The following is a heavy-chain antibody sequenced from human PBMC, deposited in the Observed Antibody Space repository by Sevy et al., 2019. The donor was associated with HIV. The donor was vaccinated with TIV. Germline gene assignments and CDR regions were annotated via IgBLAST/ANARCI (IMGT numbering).Heavy chain of an antibody. CDR3: ARWGYNYDSSGYYG. Sequence: GGSLRLSCAASGFTFSSYAMHWIRQAPGKGLEYVSAITSNGGTTYYADSVKGGFTVSRDNSKNALYLQMGSLRAEDMAVYYCARWGYNYDSSGYYGWGQGTLVTVSS. CDR2: ITSNGGTT. V-gene: IGHV3-64*02. CDR1: GFTFSSYA. J-gene: IGHJ4*02. D-gene: IGHD3-22*01.